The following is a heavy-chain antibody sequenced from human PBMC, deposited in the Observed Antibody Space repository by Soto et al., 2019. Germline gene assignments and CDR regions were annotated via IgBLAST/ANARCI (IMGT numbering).Heavy chain of an antibody. CDR2: ISYDGSNK. CDR3: AKDRAAYSSGWYNDY. Sequence: QVQLVESGGGVVQPGRSLRLSCAASGFTFSSYGMHWVRQAPGKGLERVAVISYDGSNKYYADSVKGRFTISRDNSKNTLYLQMNSLRAEDTAVYYCAKDRAAYSSGWYNDYWGQGTLVTVSS. CDR1: GFTFSSYG. J-gene: IGHJ4*02. D-gene: IGHD6-19*01. V-gene: IGHV3-30*18.